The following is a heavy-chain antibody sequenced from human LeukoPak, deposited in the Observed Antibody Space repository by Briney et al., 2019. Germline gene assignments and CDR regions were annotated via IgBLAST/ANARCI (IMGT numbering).Heavy chain of an antibody. CDR1: GYSISSGYF. V-gene: IGHV4-38-2*02. CDR2: VYHTGNT. D-gene: IGHD1-26*01. Sequence: PSETLSLTCTVSGYSISSGYFWGWIRQPPGRGLEWIGNVYHTGNTYYNPSLKSLVTISVDTSNNQFSLKLSSVTAADTAVYYCARMGVGANTEVDYWGQGILVTVSS. J-gene: IGHJ4*02. CDR3: ARMGVGANTEVDY.